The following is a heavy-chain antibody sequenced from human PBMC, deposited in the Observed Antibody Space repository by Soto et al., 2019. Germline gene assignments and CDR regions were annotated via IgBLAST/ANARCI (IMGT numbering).Heavy chain of an antibody. V-gene: IGHV3-74*01. J-gene: IGHJ6*02. D-gene: IGHD6-13*01. CDR2: INSDGIST. CDR1: GFTFSSYW. CDR3: ARFYYSSSWDTGYYGMDV. Sequence: GGSLRLSCAASGFTFSSYWMHWVRQAPGKGLVWVSRINSDGISTSYADSVKGRFTISRDNAKNTLYLQMNSLRAEDTAVYYCARFYYSSSWDTGYYGMDVWGQGTTVTLCS.